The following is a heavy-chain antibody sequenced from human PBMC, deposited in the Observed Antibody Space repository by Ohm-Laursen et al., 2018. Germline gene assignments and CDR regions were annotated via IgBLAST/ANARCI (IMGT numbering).Heavy chain of an antibody. CDR1: GGSFSGYY. V-gene: IGHV4-34*01. J-gene: IGHJ5*02. Sequence: SETLSLTCAVSGGSFSGYYWNWIRQPPGKGLEWIGEINHSRSTKYNSSFKSRVTISVDTSTNQFSLKLSSVTAADTAVYYCARGLWWFDPWGQGTLVTVSS. CDR2: INHSRST. CDR3: ARGLWWFDP.